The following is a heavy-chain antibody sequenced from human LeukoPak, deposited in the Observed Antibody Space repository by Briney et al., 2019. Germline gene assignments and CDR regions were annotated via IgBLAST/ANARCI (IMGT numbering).Heavy chain of an antibody. CDR3: AKDRAGYSYGTFEA. J-gene: IGHJ4*02. D-gene: IGHD5-18*01. CDR2: ITNTGATT. Sequence: PGGSLRLSCAASGFTFSNYAMTWVRQAPGRGLEWVSSITNTGATTYYADSVKGRFTISRDHSKNTLYFQMNSLRVEDTAIYYCAKDRAGYSYGTFEAWGQGALVTVSS. V-gene: IGHV3-23*01. CDR1: GFTFSNYA.